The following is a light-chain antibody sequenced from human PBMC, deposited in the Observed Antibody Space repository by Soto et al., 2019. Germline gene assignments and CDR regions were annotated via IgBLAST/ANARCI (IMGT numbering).Light chain of an antibody. CDR3: SSYTSSSAPYV. Sequence: QSALTQPASVSGSPGQSITISCTGTSSDVGGYTYVSWYQHHPGKAPELLIYEVSKRPSEISNRFSASKSGNTASLTISGLQAEDEADYYCSSYTSSSAPYVFGTGTKLTVL. V-gene: IGLV2-14*01. CDR1: SSDVGGYTY. J-gene: IGLJ1*01. CDR2: EVS.